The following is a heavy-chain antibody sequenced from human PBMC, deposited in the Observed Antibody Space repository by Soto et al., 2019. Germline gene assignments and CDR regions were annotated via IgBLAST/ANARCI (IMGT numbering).Heavy chain of an antibody. Sequence: SETLSLTCTVSGGSISGYYWSWIRQPPGKRLEWIGYIYYTGSTNYNPSLRSRVTISIDTSKNQFSLQLSSVTAADTAVYYCARAPRIYDVWGAGNYYYYYMDVWGKGTTVTVSS. J-gene: IGHJ6*03. CDR3: ARAPRIYDVWGAGNYYYYYMDV. D-gene: IGHD3-16*01. CDR1: GGSISGYY. V-gene: IGHV4-59*08. CDR2: IYYTGST.